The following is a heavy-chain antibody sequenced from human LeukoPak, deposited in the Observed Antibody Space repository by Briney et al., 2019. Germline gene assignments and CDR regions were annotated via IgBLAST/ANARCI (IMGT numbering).Heavy chain of an antibody. CDR3: ARGTHYYGSGSYVDY. D-gene: IGHD3-10*01. V-gene: IGHV4-34*01. CDR2: INHSGST. J-gene: IGHJ4*02. Sequence: SETLSLTCAVYGGSFSGYYWSWNRQPPGKGLEWIGEINHSGSTNYNPSLKSRVTISVDTSKNQFSLKLSSVTAADTAVYYCARGTHYYGSGSYVDYWGQGTLVTVSS. CDR1: GGSFSGYY.